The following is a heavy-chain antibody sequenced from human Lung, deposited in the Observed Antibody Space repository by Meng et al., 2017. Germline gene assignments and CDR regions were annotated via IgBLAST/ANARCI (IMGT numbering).Heavy chain of an antibody. J-gene: IGHJ4*02. D-gene: IGHD4-17*01. CDR3: ARGRYGDYEGAYYFDY. CDR2: INPNSGGT. CDR1: GYTFTGYY. Sequence: ASVKVSCKASGYTFTGYYMHWVRQAPGQGLEWIGWINPNSGGTNYAQKFQGRVTMTRDTSISTAYMELSRLRSDDTAVYYCARGRYGDYEGAYYFDYWGQGTLVTVSS. V-gene: IGHV1-2*02.